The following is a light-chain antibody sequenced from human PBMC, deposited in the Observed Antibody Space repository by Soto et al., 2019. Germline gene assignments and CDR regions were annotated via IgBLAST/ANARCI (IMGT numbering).Light chain of an antibody. V-gene: IGLV2-14*01. J-gene: IGLJ2*01. Sequence: QSVLTQPASVSGSPGQSITISCTGTSSDVGGYNYVSWYQHHPGKAPKLMIYEVSNRPSGVSNRFSGSKSGNTASLTISGLQAEDEADYYCSSYTSSSTHVLFGGGTNLTVL. CDR2: EVS. CDR1: SSDVGGYNY. CDR3: SSYTSSSTHVL.